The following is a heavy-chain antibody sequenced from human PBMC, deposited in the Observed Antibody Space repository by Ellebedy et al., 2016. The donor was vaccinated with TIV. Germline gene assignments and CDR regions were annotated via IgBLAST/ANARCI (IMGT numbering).Heavy chain of an antibody. CDR2: IYGGGTI. CDR3: ARPTVPATICGACGMDV. CDR1: GFTVSSNF. J-gene: IGHJ6*02. V-gene: IGHV3-53*01. D-gene: IGHD2-2*01. Sequence: GESLKISCAASGFTVSSNFMTWVRQAPGTGLEWVSVIYGGGTIRYADSVKGRFPISRDNSKNTVDLQMNSLRAEDTAVYYCARPTVPATICGACGMDVWGQGTTVIVSS.